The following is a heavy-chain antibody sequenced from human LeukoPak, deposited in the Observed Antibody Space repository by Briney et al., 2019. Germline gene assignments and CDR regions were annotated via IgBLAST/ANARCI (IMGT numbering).Heavy chain of an antibody. D-gene: IGHD3-10*01. Sequence: PGGSLRLSCAASGFTFSSYWMSWVRQAPGKGLEWVANIRQDGSEKYYVDSVKGRFTISRDNAKNSLYLQMNSLRAEDTAVYYCARDSPPPFGELYCWGQGTLVTVSS. J-gene: IGHJ4*02. CDR3: ARDSPPPFGELYC. CDR1: GFTFSSYW. CDR2: IRQDGSEK. V-gene: IGHV3-7*01.